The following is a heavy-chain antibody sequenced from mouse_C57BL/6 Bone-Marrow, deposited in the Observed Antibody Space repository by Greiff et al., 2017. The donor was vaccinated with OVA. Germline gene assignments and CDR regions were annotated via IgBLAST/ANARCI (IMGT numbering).Heavy chain of an antibody. CDR1: GYTFTSYW. CDR2: IDPNSGGT. J-gene: IGHJ4*01. D-gene: IGHD1-1*01. CDR3: ARGAPFITTVVAHYYAMDY. V-gene: IGHV1-72*01. Sequence: QVQLKQPGAELVKPGASVKLSCKASGYTFTSYWMHWVKQRPGRGLEWIGRIDPNSGGTKYNEKFKSKATLTVDKPSSTAYMQLSSLTSEDSAVYYCARGAPFITTVVAHYYAMDYWGQGTSVTVSS.